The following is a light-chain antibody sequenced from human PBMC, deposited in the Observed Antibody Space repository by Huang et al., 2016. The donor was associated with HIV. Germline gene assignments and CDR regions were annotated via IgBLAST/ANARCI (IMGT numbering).Light chain of an antibody. V-gene: IGKV3D-20*01. Sequence: EIVLTQSPATLSLSPGEKATLSCGASQSVRSNYLARYQQKPGLAPRLLLYDASNRATGIPDRFSGSVSGTEFTLIISRLEPEDFAVYYCQQYGSSPYTFGQGTKVEI. CDR1: QSVRSNY. CDR3: QQYGSSPYT. J-gene: IGKJ2*01. CDR2: DAS.